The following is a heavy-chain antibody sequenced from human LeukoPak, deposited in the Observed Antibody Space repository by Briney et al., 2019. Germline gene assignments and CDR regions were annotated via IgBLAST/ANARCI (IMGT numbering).Heavy chain of an antibody. V-gene: IGHV3-33*08. Sequence: GRSLRLSCAASGFTFSSYAMHWVRQAPGKGLEWVAVIWYDGSNKYYADSVKGRFTISRDNSKNTLYLQMNSLRAEDTAVYYCARVGYSGSYYEDYWGQGTLVTVSS. J-gene: IGHJ4*02. CDR3: ARVGYSGSYYEDY. CDR1: GFTFSSYA. D-gene: IGHD1-26*01. CDR2: IWYDGSNK.